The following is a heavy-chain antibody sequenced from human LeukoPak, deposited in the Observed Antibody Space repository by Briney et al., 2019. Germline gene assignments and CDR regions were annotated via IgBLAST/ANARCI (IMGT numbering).Heavy chain of an antibody. J-gene: IGHJ6*02. CDR2: IYYTGTT. D-gene: IGHD3-10*01. CDR3: ARNRDVHNGMDV. CDR1: GGSISSGGYY. Sequence: SETLSLTCTVSGGSISSGGYYWTWVRQHPGKGLEYIGYIYYTGTTYNNPSLQSRVAISIDTSKNQFYLRLNSVTAADTAVYYCARNRDVHNGMDVWGQGTTVTVSS. V-gene: IGHV4-31*03.